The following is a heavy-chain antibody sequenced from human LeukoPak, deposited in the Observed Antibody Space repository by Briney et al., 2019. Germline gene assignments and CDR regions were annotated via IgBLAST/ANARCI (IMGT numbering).Heavy chain of an antibody. V-gene: IGHV3-74*01. CDR1: GFTFSSYW. J-gene: IGHJ6*02. CDR2: INSDGSST. D-gene: IGHD6-19*01. Sequence: PGGSLRLSCAASGFTFSSYWMHWVRQAPGKGLVWVSRINSDGSSTSYADSVKGRFTISRDNAKSTLYLQMNSLRAEDTAVYYCARDLTVAAYYYYYYGMDVWGQGTTVTVSS. CDR3: ARDLTVAAYYYYYYGMDV.